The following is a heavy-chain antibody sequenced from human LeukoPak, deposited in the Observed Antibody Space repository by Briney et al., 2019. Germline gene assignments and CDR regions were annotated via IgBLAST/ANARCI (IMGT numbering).Heavy chain of an antibody. V-gene: IGHV4-31*11. CDR3: ARDLRGMDV. CDR2: IYYSGST. CDR1: GGSFSGYY. Sequence: SETLSLTCAVYGGSFSGYYWSWIRQHPGKGLEWIGYIYYSGSTYYNPSLKSRVTISVDTSKNQFSLKLSSVTAADTAVYYCARDLRGMDVWGQGTTVTVSS. J-gene: IGHJ6*02.